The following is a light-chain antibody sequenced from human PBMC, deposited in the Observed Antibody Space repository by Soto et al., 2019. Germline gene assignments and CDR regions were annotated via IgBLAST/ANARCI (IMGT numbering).Light chain of an antibody. CDR2: EVN. V-gene: IGLV2-8*01. Sequence: QSALTQPPSASGSPGQSVAISCTGTSSDVGGYNYVSWYQQRPGKAPKLMIYEVNKRPSGVPDRFSGSKSGNTASLTVSGLQAEDEADYYCSSYAGSSHVFGTGTKVTVL. CDR3: SSYAGSSHV. J-gene: IGLJ1*01. CDR1: SSDVGGYNY.